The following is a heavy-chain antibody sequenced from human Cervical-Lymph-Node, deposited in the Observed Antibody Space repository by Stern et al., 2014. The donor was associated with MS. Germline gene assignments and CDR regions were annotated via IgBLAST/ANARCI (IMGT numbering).Heavy chain of an antibody. CDR1: GYTFTSYY. J-gene: IGHJ4*02. Sequence: VQLEESGAEVKTPGASVKLSCKASGYTFTSYYMHWVRQAPGQGLEWMGVIHPSDGSTTYAQKIQGRVTMTRDTSTTTVYMELNSLRSEDTAVYYCAREADAWGQGTLVTVSS. CDR3: AREADA. CDR2: IHPSDGST. V-gene: IGHV1-46*01.